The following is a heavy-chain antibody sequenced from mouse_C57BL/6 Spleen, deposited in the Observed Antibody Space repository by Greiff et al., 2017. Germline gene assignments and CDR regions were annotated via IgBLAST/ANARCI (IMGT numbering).Heavy chain of an antibody. D-gene: IGHD3-2*02. J-gene: IGHJ4*01. CDR2: ISAGGSYT. CDR1: GFTFSSYA. V-gene: IGHV5-4*03. CDR3: ASPHSSGYSYYAMDY. Sequence: EVMLVESGGGLVKPGGSLKLSCAASGFTFSSYAMSWVRQTPEKRLEWVATISAGGSYTYYPDNVKGRFTISRDNAKNNLYLQMSHLKSEDTAMYYCASPHSSGYSYYAMDYWGQGTSVTVSS.